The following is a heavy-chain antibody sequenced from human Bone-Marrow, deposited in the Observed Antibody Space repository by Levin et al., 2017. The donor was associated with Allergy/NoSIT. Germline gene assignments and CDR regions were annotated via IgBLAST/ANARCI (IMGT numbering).Heavy chain of an antibody. V-gene: IGHV3-23*01. CDR2: ISGAGGGSR. CDR3: VKGYDYGLDH. CDR1: GFTFRSYA. J-gene: IGHJ4*02. Sequence: PGGSLRLSCEASGFTFRSYAMSWVRQAPGKGLEWVSIISGAGGGSRYYGDSVKGRFTISRDNSKNTLFLQMGSLRVEDTAVYYCVKGYDYGLDHWGQGTLVTVSS. D-gene: IGHD3-16*01.